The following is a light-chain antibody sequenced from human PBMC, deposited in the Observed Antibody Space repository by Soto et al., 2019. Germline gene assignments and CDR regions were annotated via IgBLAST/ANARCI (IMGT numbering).Light chain of an antibody. CDR2: GAS. V-gene: IGKV3-20*01. CDR1: QSVSSSY. J-gene: IGKJ1*01. CDR3: QQSCSSPWT. Sequence: EIVLTQSPGTLPLSPGERATLSCRASQSVSSSYLAWYQQKPGQAPRPLIYGASSRAIGIPARFSGSGSVTDFTLTIRRLEPADFAVYYCQQSCSSPWTFGQATQLQIK.